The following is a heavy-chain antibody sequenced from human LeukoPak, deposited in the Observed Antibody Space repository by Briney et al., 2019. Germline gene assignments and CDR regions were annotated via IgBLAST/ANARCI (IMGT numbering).Heavy chain of an antibody. V-gene: IGHV4-59*01. J-gene: IGHJ6*03. CDR1: GGSISNYY. CDR2: IYSSGTT. CDR3: ARVVGVLWLDYMDV. D-gene: IGHD3-10*01. Sequence: PSETLSLTCTVSGGSISNYYWNWIRQPPGKGLEWIGFIYSSGTTNYNPSLKSRLSFSIDTSKNQFSLKLTSMTAADTAVYYCARVVGVLWLDYMDVWGKGTTVTISS.